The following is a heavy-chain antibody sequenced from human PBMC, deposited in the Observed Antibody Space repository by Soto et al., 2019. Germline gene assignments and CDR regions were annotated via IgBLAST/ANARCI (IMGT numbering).Heavy chain of an antibody. CDR2: IYYSGTT. V-gene: IGHV4-59*01. D-gene: IGHD2-21*01. CDR3: ARESYSDRRKGEP. Sequence: SETLSLTCTVSGGSISHYYWSWIRQPPGKGLEWIGYIYYSGTTNYNPSLRGRVTISVDTSKNQLSLKLNSVTAADTAFYYCARESYSDRRKGEPWGQGTLVTVS. CDR1: GGSISHYY. J-gene: IGHJ5*02.